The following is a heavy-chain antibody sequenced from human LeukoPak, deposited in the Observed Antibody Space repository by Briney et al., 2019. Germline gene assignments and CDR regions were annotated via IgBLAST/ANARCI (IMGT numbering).Heavy chain of an antibody. CDR1: GFTFSSYA. CDR2: ITSSGSTI. V-gene: IGHV3-48*03. CDR3: AELGITMIGGV. D-gene: IGHD3-10*02. J-gene: IGHJ6*04. Sequence: GGSLRLSCAASGFTFSSYAMNWVRQAPGKGLEWVSYITSSGSTIHYADSVKGRFTISRDNAKNSLYLQMNSLRAEDTAVYYCAELGITMIGGVWGKGTTVTISS.